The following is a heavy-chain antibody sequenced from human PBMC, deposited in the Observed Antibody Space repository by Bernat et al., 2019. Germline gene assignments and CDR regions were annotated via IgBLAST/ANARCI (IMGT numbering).Heavy chain of an antibody. CDR2: INNDGSST. V-gene: IGHV3-74*01. J-gene: IGHJ6*03. CDR1: GFTFSRNW. CDR3: ARTYFYMDV. Sequence: EVQLVESGGGLGQPGGSLRLSCAASGFTFSRNWMHWVRQAPGKGLVWVSRINNDGSSTTYADSVKGRVTLSRDNAKNTLYLQMNILRAEDTAVYYCARTYFYMDVWGKGTTVTVSS.